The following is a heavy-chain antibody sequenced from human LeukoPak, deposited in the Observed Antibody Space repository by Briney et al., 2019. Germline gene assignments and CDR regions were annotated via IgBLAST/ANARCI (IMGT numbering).Heavy chain of an antibody. CDR3: ASYYYSNYGASFDY. J-gene: IGHJ4*02. D-gene: IGHD4-11*01. Sequence: SETLSLTCTVSGGSISSGDYYWSWIRQPPGKGLEWIGYIYYSGSTYYNPSLKSRVTISVDTSKNQFSLKLSSVTAADTAVYYCASYYYSNYGASFDYWGQGTLVTVSS. CDR2: IYYSGST. CDR1: GGSISSGDYY. V-gene: IGHV4-30-4*01.